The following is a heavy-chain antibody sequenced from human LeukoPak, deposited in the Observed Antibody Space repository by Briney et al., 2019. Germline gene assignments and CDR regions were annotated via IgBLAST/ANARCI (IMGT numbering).Heavy chain of an antibody. CDR3: AKESSLYYYDSSGYSFDY. D-gene: IGHD3-22*01. CDR1: GFTFSTYW. J-gene: IGHJ4*02. CDR2: ISGSGGIT. V-gene: IGHV3-23*01. Sequence: GGSLRLSCAASGFTFSTYWMHWVRQAPGKGLEWVSTISGSGGITHYADSVKGRFTISRDNSENTLYLQMNSLRAEDTAVYYCAKESSLYYYDSSGYSFDYWGQGTLVTVSS.